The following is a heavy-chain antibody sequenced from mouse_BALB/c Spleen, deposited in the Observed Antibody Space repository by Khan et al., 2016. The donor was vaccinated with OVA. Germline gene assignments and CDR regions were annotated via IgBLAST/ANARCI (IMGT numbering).Heavy chain of an antibody. J-gene: IGHJ4*01. CDR1: GYTFTNYG. Sequence: QIQLVQSGPELKKPGETVKISCKASGYTFTNYGMNWVKQSPGKALKWMGWINTYTGEPTYADDFKGRFAFSLETSANTAYLQINNLKNEDTATYVGARPPYCASTLDHWGQGTSVTVSS. V-gene: IGHV9-3-1*01. CDR3: ARPPYCASTLDH. D-gene: IGHD2-10*01. CDR2: INTYTGEP.